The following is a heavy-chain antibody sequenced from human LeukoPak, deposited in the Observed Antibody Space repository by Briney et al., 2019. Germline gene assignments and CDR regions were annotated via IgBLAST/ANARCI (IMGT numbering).Heavy chain of an antibody. CDR2: IYYSGST. CDR3: ARKLLQGISGMDV. V-gene: IGHV4-31*03. Sequence: SETLSLTCTVSGGSISSGGYYWSWIRQHPGKGLEWIGYIYYSGSTYYNPSLKSRVTISVDTSKNQFSLKLSSVTAADTAVYYCARKLLQGISGMDVWGQGTTVTVSS. CDR1: GGSISSGGYY. D-gene: IGHD1-14*01. J-gene: IGHJ6*02.